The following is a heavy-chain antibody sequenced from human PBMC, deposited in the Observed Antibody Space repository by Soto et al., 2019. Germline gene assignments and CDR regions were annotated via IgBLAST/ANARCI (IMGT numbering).Heavy chain of an antibody. Sequence: LQLQESGPGLVKPAGTLSLTCTVSGGSMSTSDHYWGWIRQTPGKGLEYMGNIDYRGTASYNPSLQSRLTISTHPSKYHFSLRRTSVTATDPAVYSCVGGSLWAGCDYLGRGTLVTVSS. CDR3: VGGSLWAGCDY. CDR1: GGSMSTSDHY. J-gene: IGHJ4*02. V-gene: IGHV4-39*02. D-gene: IGHD2-15*01. CDR2: IDYRGTA.